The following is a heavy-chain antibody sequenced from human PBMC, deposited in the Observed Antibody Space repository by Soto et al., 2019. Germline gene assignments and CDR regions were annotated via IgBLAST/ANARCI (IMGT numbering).Heavy chain of an antibody. CDR1: GYSFSNYW. CDR3: ARPGVAAQPGHTMDV. D-gene: IGHD6-13*01. Sequence: RGQSLKISCKGSGYSFSNYWIGCVRQMPWKGLEWMGSIYLGDSETRYSPSFEGQVTISADKDISTAYLQWNSLQASDTAIYYCARPGVAAQPGHTMDVSGQGTTVTVSS. J-gene: IGHJ6*02. V-gene: IGHV5-51*01. CDR2: IYLGDSET.